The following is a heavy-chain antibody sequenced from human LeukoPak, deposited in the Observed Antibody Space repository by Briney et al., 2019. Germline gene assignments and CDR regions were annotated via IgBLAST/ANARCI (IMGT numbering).Heavy chain of an antibody. CDR1: GFTFSGFA. V-gene: IGHV3-23*01. CDR2: ISGSGDNT. Sequence: GGSLRLSCAASGFTFSGFAMSWVRRTPGKGLEWVSGISGSGDNTLYADSVKGRFTISRDNSKNTLYLEMNSLRAEDTAVYYCARVWGGSTSSRSYYYYYYMDVWGKGTTVTVSS. D-gene: IGHD2-2*01. J-gene: IGHJ6*03. CDR3: ARVWGGSTSSRSYYYYYYMDV.